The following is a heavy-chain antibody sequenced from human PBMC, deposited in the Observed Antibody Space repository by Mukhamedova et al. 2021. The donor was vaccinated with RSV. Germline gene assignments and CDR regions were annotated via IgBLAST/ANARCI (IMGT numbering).Heavy chain of an antibody. CDR2: ISAYNGNT. Sequence: ISAYNGNTNYAQKLQGRVTMTTDTSTSTAYMELRSLRSDDTAVYYCARDGGIVATIEIYYFDYLGQGTLVTVSS. D-gene: IGHD5-12*01. V-gene: IGHV1-18*01. CDR3: ARDGGIVATIEIYYFDY. J-gene: IGHJ4*02.